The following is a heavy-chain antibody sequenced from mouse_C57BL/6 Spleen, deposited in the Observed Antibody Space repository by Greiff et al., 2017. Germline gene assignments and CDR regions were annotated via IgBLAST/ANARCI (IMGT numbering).Heavy chain of an antibody. CDR3: ARFAFIATVGMDY. V-gene: IGHV1-55*01. J-gene: IGHJ4*01. CDR2: IYPGSGST. D-gene: IGHD1-1*01. Sequence: QVQLQQPGAELVKPGASVKMSCKASGYTFTSYWITWVKQRPGQGLEWIGDIYPGSGSTNYNEKFKSKATLTVDTSSSTAYMQLSSLTSEDSAVYYCARFAFIATVGMDYWGQGTSVTVSS. CDR1: GYTFTSYW.